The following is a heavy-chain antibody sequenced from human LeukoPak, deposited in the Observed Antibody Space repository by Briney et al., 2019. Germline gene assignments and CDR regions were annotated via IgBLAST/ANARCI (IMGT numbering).Heavy chain of an antibody. Sequence: SVKVSCKASGGTFSSYAISWVRQAPGQGLEWMGRITPILGIANYAQKFQGRVTITADKSTSTAYMELSSLRSEDTAVYYCARDPLRIAAAGTPYYFDYWGQGTLVTVSS. CDR2: ITPILGIA. V-gene: IGHV1-69*04. CDR1: GGTFSSYA. D-gene: IGHD6-13*01. J-gene: IGHJ4*02. CDR3: ARDPLRIAAAGTPYYFDY.